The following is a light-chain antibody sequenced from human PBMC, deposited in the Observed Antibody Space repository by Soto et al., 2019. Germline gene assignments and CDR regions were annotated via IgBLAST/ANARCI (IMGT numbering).Light chain of an antibody. CDR1: QGISNF. Sequence: DIQMTQSPSSLSTFVGDRVTITCRASQGISNFLAWFQQMPGKAPKPLLYAASSLQSGVPPKFSGSGFGTDFTLTISSLQPEDSATYYCQQYNSFPYTFGQGTKVDI. CDR2: AAS. V-gene: IGKV1-16*02. J-gene: IGKJ2*01. CDR3: QQYNSFPYT.